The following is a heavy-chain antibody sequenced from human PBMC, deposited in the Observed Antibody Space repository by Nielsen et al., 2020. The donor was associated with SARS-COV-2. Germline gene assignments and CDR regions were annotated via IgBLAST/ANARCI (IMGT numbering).Heavy chain of an antibody. CDR1: GGSISSSSYY. Sequence: SETLSLTCTVSGGSISSSSYYWGWIRQPPGKGLEWIGNIYYSGTTYYNPSPKSRAAISIDTSKSQFSLEVSFVTAADSAVYYCTRDTGYTSGWSDFWGQGTLVTVSS. D-gene: IGHD2-15*01. J-gene: IGHJ5*01. CDR3: TRDTGYTSGWSDF. CDR2: IYYSGTT. V-gene: IGHV4-39*07.